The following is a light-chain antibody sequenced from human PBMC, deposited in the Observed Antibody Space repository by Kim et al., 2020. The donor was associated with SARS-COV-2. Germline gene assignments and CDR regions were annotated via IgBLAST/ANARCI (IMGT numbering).Light chain of an antibody. V-gene: IGLV2-14*03. J-gene: IGLJ3*02. CDR2: DVT. CDR1: SSDVGVYKD. Sequence: QSVLTQPASVSGSPGQSITISCTGTSSDVGVYKDVSWYQQHPGKAPKLMIYDVTKRPSGVSNRFSGSKSGNTASLTISELQTEDEAAYHCSSYFSTSTWVFGGGTKLTVL. CDR3: SSYFSTSTWV.